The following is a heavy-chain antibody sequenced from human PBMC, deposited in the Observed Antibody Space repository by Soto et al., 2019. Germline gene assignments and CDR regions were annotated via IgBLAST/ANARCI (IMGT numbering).Heavy chain of an antibody. V-gene: IGHV2-5*02. D-gene: IGHD4-17*01. Sequence: QITLKESGPTLVKPTQTLTLTCTFSGFSLTTSGVGVSWIRQPPGQALEWLALIYWDDDERYSPSLKSRLTITKDTSKNQVVLTMTNVDPVDTATYYCAHSPRPTMVTTSAEYFQHWGQGTLVTVSS. CDR1: GFSLTTSGVG. J-gene: IGHJ1*01. CDR2: IYWDDDE. CDR3: AHSPRPTMVTTSAEYFQH.